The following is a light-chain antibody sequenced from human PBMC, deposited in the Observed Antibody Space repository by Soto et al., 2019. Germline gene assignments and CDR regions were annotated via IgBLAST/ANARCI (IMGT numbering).Light chain of an antibody. CDR1: QSVLYSSNNKNY. V-gene: IGKV4-1*01. J-gene: IGKJ1*01. CDR3: QQYYSTPWT. CDR2: WAS. Sequence: DIVMTQSPDSLAVSLGERATINCKSSQSVLYSSNNKNYLAWYQQKPGQPPKLLIYWASTRESGVSDRFSGSGSGTNFTLTISSLQAEDVAVYFCQQYYSTPWTFGQGTEVEI.